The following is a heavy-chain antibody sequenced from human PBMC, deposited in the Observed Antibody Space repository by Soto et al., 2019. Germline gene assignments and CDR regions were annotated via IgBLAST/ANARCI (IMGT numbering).Heavy chain of an antibody. CDR1: GYTLTNYA. J-gene: IGHJ4*02. CDR2: INTYNGNS. CDR3: ARDPGYSYGYN. V-gene: IGHV1-18*01. Sequence: ASVKVSCKASGYTLTNYAISWVRQAPGQGPEWMGWINTYNGNSNYAQKFQGRVTMTTDTSTNTAYMELSSLRSEDTAVYYCARDPGYSYGYNWGQGTLVTVSS. D-gene: IGHD5-18*01.